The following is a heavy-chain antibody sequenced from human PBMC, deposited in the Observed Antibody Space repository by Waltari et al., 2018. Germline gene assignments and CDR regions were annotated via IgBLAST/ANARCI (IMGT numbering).Heavy chain of an antibody. V-gene: IGHV3-7*01. CDR3: HVGATTYYFDY. CDR2: IKQDGSEK. Sequence: EVQLVESGGGLVQPGGSLRLSCAASGFTFSSYWMSWVRQAPGKGLEWVANIKQDGSEKYYVDSVKGRFTISRDNAKNSLYLQMNSLRAEDTAVYYCHVGATTYYFDYWGQGTLVTVSS. CDR1: GFTFSSYW. D-gene: IGHD1-26*01. J-gene: IGHJ4*02.